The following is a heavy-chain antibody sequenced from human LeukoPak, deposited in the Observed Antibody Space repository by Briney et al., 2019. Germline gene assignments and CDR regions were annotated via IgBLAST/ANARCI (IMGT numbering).Heavy chain of an antibody. D-gene: IGHD2-2*02. CDR2: INHSGST. Sequence: SXXLSLTCAVYGGSFSGYYWSWIRQPPGRGLEWIGEINHSGSTNYNPSLKSRVTISVDTSKNQFSLKLSPVTAADTAVYYCARGVGGYCSSTSCYKVDWFDPWGQGTLVTVSS. CDR1: GGSFSGYY. CDR3: ARGVGGYCSSTSCYKVDWFDP. V-gene: IGHV4-34*01. J-gene: IGHJ5*02.